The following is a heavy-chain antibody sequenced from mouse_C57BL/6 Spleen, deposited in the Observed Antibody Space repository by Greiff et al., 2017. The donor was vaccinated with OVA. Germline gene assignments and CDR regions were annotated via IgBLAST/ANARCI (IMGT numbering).Heavy chain of an antibody. CDR1: GYSITSGYD. CDR2: ISYSGST. CDR3: ARDSYSYYAMDY. Sequence: EVHLVESGPGMVKPSQSLSLTCTVTGYSITSGYDWHWIRHFPGNKLEWMGYISYSGSTNYNPSLKSRISITHDTSKNHFFLKLNSVTTEDTATYYCARDSYSYYAMDYWGQGTSVTVSS. V-gene: IGHV3-1*01. J-gene: IGHJ4*01. D-gene: IGHD1-1*01.